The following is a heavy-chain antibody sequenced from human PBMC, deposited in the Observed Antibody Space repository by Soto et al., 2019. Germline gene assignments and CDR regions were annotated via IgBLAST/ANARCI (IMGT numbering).Heavy chain of an antibody. J-gene: IGHJ6*02. CDR2: IDPSDSYT. D-gene: IGHD1-7*01. V-gene: IGHV5-10-1*01. CDR3: ARHPRINGTNTSSGMDV. Sequence: GESLKISCKGSGYSFTSYWISWVRQMPGKGLEWMGRIDPSDSYTNYSPSFQGHVTISADKSISTAYLQWSSLKASDTAMYYCARHPRINGTNTSSGMDVWGQGTTVTVSS. CDR1: GYSFTSYW.